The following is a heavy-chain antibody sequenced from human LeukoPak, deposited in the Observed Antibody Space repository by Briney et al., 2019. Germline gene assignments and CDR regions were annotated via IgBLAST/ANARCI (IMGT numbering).Heavy chain of an antibody. CDR1: GFTFSSYG. CDR2: IRYDGSDK. CDR3: ARDIVVPAGSGRYFDN. J-gene: IGHJ4*02. V-gene: IGHV3-30*02. Sequence: GGSLRLSCAASGFTFSSYGMHRVRQAPGKGLEWVTFIRYDGSDKYYADSVKGRFTISRDNSKNTLYLQMNSLRAEDTAVYYCARDIVVPAGSGRYFDNWGQGTLITVSS. D-gene: IGHD2-2*01.